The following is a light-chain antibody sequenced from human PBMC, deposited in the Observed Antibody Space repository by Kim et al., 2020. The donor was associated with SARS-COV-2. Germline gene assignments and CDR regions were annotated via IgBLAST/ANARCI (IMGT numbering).Light chain of an antibody. J-gene: IGLJ2*01. CDR3: QAWDSSTVV. CDR2: HDT. V-gene: IGLV3-1*01. Sequence: VSPGQPASITCSGDKLGDKYACWYQQKPGQSPVLVIYHDTKRPSGIPERFSGSNSGNTATLTISGTQAMDEADYYCQAWDSSTVVFGGGTQLTVL. CDR1: KLGDKY.